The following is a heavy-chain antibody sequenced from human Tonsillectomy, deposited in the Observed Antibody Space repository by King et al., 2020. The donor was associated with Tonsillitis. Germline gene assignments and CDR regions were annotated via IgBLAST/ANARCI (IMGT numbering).Heavy chain of an antibody. J-gene: IGHJ4*02. CDR3: ARGLDYSNYYDY. V-gene: IGHV3-30*04. D-gene: IGHD4-11*01. CDR2: ISYDGSNK. CDR1: GFTFSYYA. Sequence: VQLVESGGGVVQPGRSLRLSCAASGFTFSYYAMHWVRQAPGKGLEWVAAISYDGSNKFYADSVKGRFTISRDNSKNTVYVQMNSLRAEDTAVYFCARGLDYSNYYDYCGQGTLVTVSS.